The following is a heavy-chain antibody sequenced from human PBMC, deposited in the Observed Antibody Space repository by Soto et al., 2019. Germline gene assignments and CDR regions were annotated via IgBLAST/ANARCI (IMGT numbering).Heavy chain of an antibody. V-gene: IGHV3-21*01. J-gene: IGHJ3*02. CDR2: ISSSSSYI. D-gene: IGHD1-26*01. Sequence: GSLRLSCAASGFTFSSYSMNWVRQAPGKGLEWVSSISSSSSYIYYADSVKGRFTISRDNAKNSLYLQMNSLRAEDTAVYYCARAREAEVAFDIWGQGTMVTVSS. CDR3: ARAREAEVAFDI. CDR1: GFTFSSYS.